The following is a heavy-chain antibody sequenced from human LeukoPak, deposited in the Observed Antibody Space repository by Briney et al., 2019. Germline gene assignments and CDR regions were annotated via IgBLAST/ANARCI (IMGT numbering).Heavy chain of an antibody. CDR1: GYTFTGYY. CDR3: ARGRGSSFSLRFDP. D-gene: IGHD6-13*01. Sequence: GASVKVSCKASGYTFTGYYMHWVRQAPGQGLEWMGWINSNSGGTNYAQKFQGRVTMTRDTSISTAYMELSRLRSDDTAVYYCARGRGSSFSLRFDPWGQGTLVTVSS. J-gene: IGHJ5*02. V-gene: IGHV1-2*02. CDR2: INSNSGGT.